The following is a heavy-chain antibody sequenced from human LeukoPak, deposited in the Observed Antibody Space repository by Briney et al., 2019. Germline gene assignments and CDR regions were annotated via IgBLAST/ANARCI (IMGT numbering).Heavy chain of an antibody. D-gene: IGHD3-10*01. CDR2: IYYSGST. Sequence: PSETLSLTCTVSGGSISSYYWSWIRQPPGKGLEWIGYIYYSGSTNYNPSLKSRVTISVDTSKNQFSLKLSSVTAADTAVYYCARDYGSGSYYLNWFDPWGQGTLVTVSS. V-gene: IGHV4-59*01. CDR3: ARDYGSGSYYLNWFDP. CDR1: GGSISSYY. J-gene: IGHJ5*02.